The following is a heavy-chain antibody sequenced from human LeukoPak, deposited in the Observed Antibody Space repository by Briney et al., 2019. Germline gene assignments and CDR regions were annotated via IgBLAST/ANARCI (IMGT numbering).Heavy chain of an antibody. V-gene: IGHV4-4*07. D-gene: IGHD3-22*01. CDR3: FRGAKNSGYYPFAS. Sequence: ASETLSLTGTVSGDSISVYYCSWIRQPAGKGLEWIGRIYTTGSTNYNPSLKSRVTMSIDTSRSQFSLRLSSVTAADTAVYYCFRGAKNSGYYPFASWVQGTLVTVTA. CDR1: GDSISVYY. CDR2: IYTTGST. J-gene: IGHJ4*02.